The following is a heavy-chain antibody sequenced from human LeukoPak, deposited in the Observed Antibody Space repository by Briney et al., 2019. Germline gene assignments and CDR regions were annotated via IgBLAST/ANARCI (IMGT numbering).Heavy chain of an antibody. Sequence: SVKVSCKASGGTFSSYAISWVRQAPGQGLEWMGRIIPIFGTANYAQKFQGRVTVTTDESTSTAYTELSSLRSEDTAVYYCARDVVGYDSSGYYYRYWGQGTLVTVSS. D-gene: IGHD3-22*01. J-gene: IGHJ4*02. CDR2: IIPIFGTA. V-gene: IGHV1-69*05. CDR1: GGTFSSYA. CDR3: ARDVVGYDSSGYYYRY.